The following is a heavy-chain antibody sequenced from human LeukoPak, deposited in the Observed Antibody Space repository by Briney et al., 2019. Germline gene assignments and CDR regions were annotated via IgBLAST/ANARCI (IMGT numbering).Heavy chain of an antibody. CDR2: ISGSGGGT. CDR3: AKVDFEGATWGGLFDY. D-gene: IGHD1-26*01. J-gene: IGHJ4*02. V-gene: IGHV3-23*01. CDR1: GFTFSSYA. Sequence: GGSLRLSCAASGFTFSSYAMSWVRQAPGKGLEWVSAISGSGGGTYYADSVKGRFTISRDNSKNTLYLQMNSLRAEDTAVYYCAKVDFEGATWGGLFDYWGQGTLVTVSS.